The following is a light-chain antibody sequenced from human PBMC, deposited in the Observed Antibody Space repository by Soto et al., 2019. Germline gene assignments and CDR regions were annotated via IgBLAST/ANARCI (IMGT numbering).Light chain of an antibody. J-gene: IGKJ2*01. CDR3: QQYSSSSYT. V-gene: IGKV3-20*01. CDR1: QSVSSNY. Sequence: DIVLTQSPDTLSLSPGERATLSCRASQSVSSNYLAWYQQKPGQAPRLLNYDASTRATGIPDRFSGSGSGTDFTLTISRLEPEDFAVYYCQQYSSSSYTFGQGTRLEIK. CDR2: DAS.